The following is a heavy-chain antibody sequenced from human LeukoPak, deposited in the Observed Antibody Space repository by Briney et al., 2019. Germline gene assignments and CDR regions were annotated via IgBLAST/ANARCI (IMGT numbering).Heavy chain of an antibody. D-gene: IGHD2-2*01. J-gene: IGHJ4*02. CDR2: IYYTGRT. CDR3: ARRGGSTSCFKR. CDR1: GGSISNYY. Sequence: SETLSLTCTVSGGSISNYYWSWIRQPPGKGLEWIGYIYYTGRTNFNPSLKSRVTMSVDTSKNQFSLKLKSVTAADTAVYYCARRGGSTSCFKRWGQGTLVTVSS. V-gene: IGHV4-59*12.